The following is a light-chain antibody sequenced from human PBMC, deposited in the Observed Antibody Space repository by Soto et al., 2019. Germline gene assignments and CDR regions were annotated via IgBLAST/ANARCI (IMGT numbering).Light chain of an antibody. J-gene: IGKJ4*01. CDR3: QQYNDWSRT. V-gene: IGKV3-15*01. CDR1: QSVNSN. CDR2: VAS. Sequence: EIVMTQSPGTLSVSPGERATLSCMASQSVNSNLAWYQQRPGQAPRILIYVASTRAAAIPARFSGSGSGTEFTLTISSLQSEDFAVYYCQQYNDWSRTFGGGTKVQIK.